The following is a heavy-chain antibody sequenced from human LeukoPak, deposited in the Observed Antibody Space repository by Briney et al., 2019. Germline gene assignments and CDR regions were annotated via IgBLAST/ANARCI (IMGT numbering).Heavy chain of an antibody. CDR3: VQEARRDGYKLAPVAEH. CDR1: GFTFSSYA. V-gene: IGHV3-23*01. D-gene: IGHD5-24*01. Sequence: SGGSLRLSCAASGFTFSSYAMSWVRQAPEKGLEWVSAISETSRKTYYSDPVKGRFTISRDNSKNTLYLQMNDLRDEDTAVYYCVQEARRDGYKLAPVAEHWGQGTLVTVSS. J-gene: IGHJ1*01. CDR2: ISETSRKT.